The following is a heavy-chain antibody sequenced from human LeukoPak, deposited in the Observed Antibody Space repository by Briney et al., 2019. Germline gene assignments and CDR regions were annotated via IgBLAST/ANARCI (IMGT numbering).Heavy chain of an antibody. Sequence: GGSLRLSCAASGFTFSFSGMYWVRQAPGKGLEWVAFISDDGSRKYYADSVKGRFTISRDNSKNTLFPQMSSLGTGDTAVYYCAKDRSTTWSFDYWGQGTLVTVSS. V-gene: IGHV3-30*18. D-gene: IGHD6-13*01. CDR2: ISDDGSRK. CDR1: GFTFSFSG. CDR3: AKDRSTTWSFDY. J-gene: IGHJ4*02.